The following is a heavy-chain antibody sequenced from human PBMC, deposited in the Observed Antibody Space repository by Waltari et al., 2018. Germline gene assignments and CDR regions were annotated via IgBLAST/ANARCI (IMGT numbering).Heavy chain of an antibody. CDR3: ARDSLQWLVRYYYYGMDV. J-gene: IGHJ6*02. CDR2: ISSSGSTL. Sequence: EVQLVESGGGLVQPGGSLRLSCAASGFTFSSYEMNWVRQAPGKGLEWVSYISSSGSTLYYADSVKGRFTSSRDNAKNSLYLQMNSLRAEDTAVYYCARDSLQWLVRYYYYGMDVWGQGTTVTVSS. CDR1: GFTFSSYE. D-gene: IGHD6-19*01. V-gene: IGHV3-48*03.